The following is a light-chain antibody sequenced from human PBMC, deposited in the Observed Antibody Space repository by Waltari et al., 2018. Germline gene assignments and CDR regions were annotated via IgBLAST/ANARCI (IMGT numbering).Light chain of an antibody. CDR3: MQALQSPLT. CDR1: RSLLHSSGYNY. J-gene: IGKJ4*01. Sequence: DIVMTQSPLSLPVPPGEPASISCKSSRSLLHSSGYNYVDWYLQKPGQSPQLLISLGSNRASGVPDRFSGSGSGTDFTLKISRVEAEDVGVYYCMQALQSPLTFGGGTKVEIK. CDR2: LGS. V-gene: IGKV2-28*01.